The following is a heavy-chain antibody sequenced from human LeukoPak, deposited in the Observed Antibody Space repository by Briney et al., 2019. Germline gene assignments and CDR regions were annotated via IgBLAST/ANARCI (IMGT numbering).Heavy chain of an antibody. CDR2: IYHTGAT. Sequence: SETLSLTCTVSGGSIGGDYWTWIRQPPGKGLQYIGYIYHTGATNYNPSLKSRVTMSVDTSKNQFSLKLISVTAADTAVYFCAKYGKSGWSIDNWGQGTLVTVSS. CDR1: GGSIGGDY. CDR3: AKYGKSGWSIDN. J-gene: IGHJ4*02. D-gene: IGHD6-19*01. V-gene: IGHV4-59*08.